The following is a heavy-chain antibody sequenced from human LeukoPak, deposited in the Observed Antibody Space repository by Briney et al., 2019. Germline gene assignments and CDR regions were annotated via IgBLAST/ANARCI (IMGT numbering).Heavy chain of an antibody. D-gene: IGHD3-22*01. V-gene: IGHV3-48*04. CDR1: GFTFSSYA. J-gene: IGHJ3*02. CDR3: ARAGGYYDSSDDDAFDI. CDR2: ISSSSSTI. Sequence: PGGSLRLSCAASGFTFSSYAMSWVRQAPGKGLEWVSYISSSSSTIYYADSVKGRFTISRDNAKNSLYLQMNSLRAEDTAVYYCARAGGYYDSSDDDAFDIWGQGTMVTVSS.